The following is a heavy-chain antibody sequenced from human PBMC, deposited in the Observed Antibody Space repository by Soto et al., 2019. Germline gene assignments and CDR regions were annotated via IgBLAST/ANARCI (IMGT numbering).Heavy chain of an antibody. CDR2: IYYSGST. J-gene: IGHJ6*03. CDR1: GGSISGYH. D-gene: IGHD3-16*01. V-gene: IGHV4-59*01. Sequence: QVQLQESGPGLVKPPETLSLTCTVSGGSISGYHWSWIRQPPGKGLEWIGYIYYSGSTNYHPSLKRRVTISVDTSRSQFSLKLSSVPAAATAVYYCARAGIGGYYMDVWGKGTTVTVSS. CDR3: ARAGIGGYYMDV.